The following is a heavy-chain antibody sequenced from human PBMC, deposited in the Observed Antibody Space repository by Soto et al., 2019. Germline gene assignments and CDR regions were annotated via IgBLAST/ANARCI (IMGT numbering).Heavy chain of an antibody. CDR2: ISSSSSTI. CDR3: ARAPFGARPPPYYYMDV. Sequence: GGSLRLSCAASGFTFSSYSMNCVRQAPGKGLEWVSYISSSSSTIYYADSVKGRFTISRDNAKNSLYLQMNSLRAEDTAVYYCARAPFGARPPPYYYMDVWGKGTTVTVSS. J-gene: IGHJ6*03. V-gene: IGHV3-48*01. D-gene: IGHD6-6*01. CDR1: GFTFSSYS.